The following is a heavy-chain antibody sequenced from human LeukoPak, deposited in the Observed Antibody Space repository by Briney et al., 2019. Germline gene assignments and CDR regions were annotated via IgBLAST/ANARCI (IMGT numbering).Heavy chain of an antibody. D-gene: IGHD6-13*01. Sequence: GGSLRLSCAASGFTFSSYGMHWVRQAPGKGLEWVAVISYDGSNKYSADSVKGRFTVSRDNSKNTLYLQMSSLRPEDTAVYFCARDPDAGTVDYWGQGTLVTVSS. CDR2: ISYDGSNK. CDR3: ARDPDAGTVDY. V-gene: IGHV3-30*03. J-gene: IGHJ4*02. CDR1: GFTFSSYG.